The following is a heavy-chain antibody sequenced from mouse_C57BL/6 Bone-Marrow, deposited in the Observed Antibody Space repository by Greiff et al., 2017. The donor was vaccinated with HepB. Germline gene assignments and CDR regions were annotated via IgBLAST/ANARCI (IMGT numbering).Heavy chain of an antibody. CDR3: ARGLRRAWFAY. D-gene: IGHD2-2*01. Sequence: QVQLKESGAELVRPGTSVKVSCKASGYAFTNYLIEWVKQRPGQGLEWIGVINPGSGGTNYNEKFKGKATLTADKSSSTAYMQLSSLTSEDSAVYFCARGLRRAWFAYWGQGTLVTVSA. J-gene: IGHJ3*01. CDR1: GYAFTNYL. CDR2: INPGSGGT. V-gene: IGHV1-54*01.